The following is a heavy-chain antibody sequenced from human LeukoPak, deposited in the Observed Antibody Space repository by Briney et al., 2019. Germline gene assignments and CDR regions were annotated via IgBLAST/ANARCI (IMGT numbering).Heavy chain of an antibody. CDR3: ARATSGYYFDF. J-gene: IGHJ4*02. D-gene: IGHD3-22*01. V-gene: IGHV4-59*01. Sequence: SETLSLTCTVSGGSIGSYYWNWIRQPPGKGLEWIGYVSYSGSTNYNPSLKSRVTMSVDKSKNQFSLKLSSVTAADTAVYFCARATSGYYFDFWDQGTLVTVSS. CDR2: VSYSGST. CDR1: GGSIGSYY.